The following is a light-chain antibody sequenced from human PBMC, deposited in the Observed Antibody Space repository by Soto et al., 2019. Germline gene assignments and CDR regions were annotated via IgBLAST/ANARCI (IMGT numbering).Light chain of an antibody. Sequence: DIQMTQSPSSLSASVGDRVTITCRASQSISSYLNWYQQKPGKAPKLLIYAASSLQSGVPSRFXXXXXGXDXXXXXXXLQPEDFATYYCQQSYSTPYTFGQGTKLEIK. V-gene: IGKV1-39*01. CDR1: QSISSY. CDR2: AAS. CDR3: QQSYSTPYT. J-gene: IGKJ2*01.